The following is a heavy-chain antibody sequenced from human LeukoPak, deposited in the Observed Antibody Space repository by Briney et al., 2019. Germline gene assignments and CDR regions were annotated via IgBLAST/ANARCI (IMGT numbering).Heavy chain of an antibody. CDR1: GFTFSSYA. CDR2: ISGSGGST. CDR3: ARRGGIHLDYFDY. D-gene: IGHD3-16*01. V-gene: IGHV3-23*01. Sequence: PGGSLRLSCAASGFTFSSYAMSWVRQAPGKGLEWVSAISGSGGSTYYADSVKGRFTISRDNSKNTLYLQMNSLRAEDTAVYYCARRGGIHLDYFDYWGQGTLVTVSS. J-gene: IGHJ4*02.